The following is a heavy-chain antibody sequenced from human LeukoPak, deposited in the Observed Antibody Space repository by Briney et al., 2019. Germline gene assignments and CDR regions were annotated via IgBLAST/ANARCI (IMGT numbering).Heavy chain of an antibody. D-gene: IGHD2/OR15-2a*01. CDR3: AKETVFLFGDP. Sequence: KSGGSLRLSCAASGFTFSSYAMSWVRQAPGKGLEWVATIVSDGYKAYYADSVKGRFAISRDNSQNTVHLQMNSLRAEDTATYYCAKETVFLFGDPWGQGALVTVSS. CDR2: IVSDGYKA. V-gene: IGHV3-23*01. CDR1: GFTFSSYA. J-gene: IGHJ5*02.